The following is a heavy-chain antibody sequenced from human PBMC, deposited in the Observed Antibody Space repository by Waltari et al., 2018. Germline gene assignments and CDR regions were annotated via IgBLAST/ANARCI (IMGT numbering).Heavy chain of an antibody. Sequence: EVQLVETGGGLIQPGGSLRLSCAASGFTVSSNYMTWVRQAPGKGLVWVSVIYTDGRAFYADSGKGRFTIARDNSKNTVYLQMNSLRAEDTAVYYCARDHGGSYLEGAFDIWGQGTMVTVSS. V-gene: IGHV3-53*02. J-gene: IGHJ3*02. CDR1: GFTVSSNY. D-gene: IGHD1-26*01. CDR3: ARDHGGSYLEGAFDI. CDR2: IYTDGRA.